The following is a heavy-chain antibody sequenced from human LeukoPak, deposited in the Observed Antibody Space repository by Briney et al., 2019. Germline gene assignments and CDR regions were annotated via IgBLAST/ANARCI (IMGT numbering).Heavy chain of an antibody. J-gene: IGHJ3*02. CDR3: AREYGDSPDAFDI. Sequence: GGSLRLSCAASGFTFISYGMQWVRQAPGKGLEWVAFIRYDGSNKYYADSVKGRFTISRDNAKNSLYLQMNSLRAEDTAVYYCAREYGDSPDAFDIWGQGTMVTVSS. CDR2: IRYDGSNK. V-gene: IGHV3-30*02. CDR1: GFTFISYG. D-gene: IGHD4-17*01.